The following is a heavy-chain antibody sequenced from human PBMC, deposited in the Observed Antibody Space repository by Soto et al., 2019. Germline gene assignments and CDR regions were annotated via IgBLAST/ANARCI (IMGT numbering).Heavy chain of an antibody. J-gene: IGHJ6*04. Sequence: ASVKVSCKASGYTFTRSGISWVRQAPGQGPEWMGWISSYNGDTNYAQTFQGRVTMTTDTSTSTAYMELRSLRSDDTAAYYCAREGVAPYYYYGMDVWGKGTPVTVSS. CDR3: AREGVAPYYYYGMDV. CDR1: GYTFTRSG. CDR2: ISSYNGDT. V-gene: IGHV1-18*01. D-gene: IGHD5-12*01.